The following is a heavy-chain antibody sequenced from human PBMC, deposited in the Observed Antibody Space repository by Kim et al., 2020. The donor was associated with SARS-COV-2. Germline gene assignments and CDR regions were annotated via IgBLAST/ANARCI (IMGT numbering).Heavy chain of an antibody. J-gene: IGHJ4*02. D-gene: IGHD3-10*01. CDR1: GFTFSSYG. Sequence: GGSLRLSCAASGFTFSSYGMHWVRQAPGKGLEWVAVISYDGSNKYYADSVKGRFTISRDNSKNTLYLQMNSLRAEDTAVYYCARDGADYYGSGSYPHYFDYWGQGTLVTVSS. V-gene: IGHV3-33*05. CDR3: ARDGADYYGSGSYPHYFDY. CDR2: ISYDGSNK.